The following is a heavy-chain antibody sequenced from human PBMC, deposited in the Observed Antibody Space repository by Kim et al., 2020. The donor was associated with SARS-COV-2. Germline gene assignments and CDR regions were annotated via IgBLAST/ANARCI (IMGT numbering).Heavy chain of an antibody. CDR2: ISFDEINI. D-gene: IGHD6-6*01. V-gene: IGHV3-30*18. CDR1: GFTFGSYG. J-gene: IGHJ4*02. Sequence: GGSLRLSCAASGFTFGSYGMHWVRQAPGKGLEWVAVISFDEINIYYADSVKGRFTISRDNSRNTLYLQMSSLRAEDTAVYYCAKEQYDRSFYYDYLGQGT. CDR3: AKEQYDRSFYYDY.